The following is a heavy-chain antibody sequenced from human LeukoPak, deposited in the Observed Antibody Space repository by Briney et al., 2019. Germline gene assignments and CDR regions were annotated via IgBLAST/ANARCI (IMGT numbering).Heavy chain of an antibody. J-gene: IGHJ4*02. V-gene: IGHV3-66*04. D-gene: IGHD5-12*01. CDR2: IYRTGTT. CDR3: ARQTASGYDC. Sequence: SGGSLRLSCAASGFTVNSNHMTWVRQAPGKGLEWGSIIYRTGTTYYAESVKGRFTISRDNSKNTLYLQMNNLRADDTAVYYCARQTASGYDCWGQGTLVTVSS. CDR1: GFTVNSNH.